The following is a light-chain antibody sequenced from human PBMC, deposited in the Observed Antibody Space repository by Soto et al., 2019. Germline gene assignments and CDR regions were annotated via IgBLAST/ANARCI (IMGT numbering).Light chain of an antibody. V-gene: IGLV2-14*01. CDR3: SSYTSSSTLV. CDR1: SSDVGGYNY. Sequence: QSALTQPASVSRSPGQSVTISCTGTSSDVGGYNYVSWYQQHPGKAPKLMIYEVSNRPSGVSNRFSGSKSGNTASLTISGLQAEDEADYYCSSYTSSSTLVFGGGTQVTVL. J-gene: IGLJ3*02. CDR2: EVS.